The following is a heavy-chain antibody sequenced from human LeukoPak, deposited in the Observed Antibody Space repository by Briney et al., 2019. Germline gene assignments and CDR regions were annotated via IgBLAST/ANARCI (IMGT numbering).Heavy chain of an antibody. CDR2: ISGSGGST. D-gene: IGHD3-22*01. V-gene: IGHV3-23*01. CDR3: AKAGGYYDSSGYYSG. CDR1: GFTCSSYA. Sequence: SGGSLRLSCAASGFTCSSYAMSWVRQAPGKGLEWVSAISGSGGSTYYADSVKGRFTISRDNSKNTLYLQMNSLRAEDTAVYYCAKAGGYYDSSGYYSGWGQGTLVTVSS. J-gene: IGHJ4*02.